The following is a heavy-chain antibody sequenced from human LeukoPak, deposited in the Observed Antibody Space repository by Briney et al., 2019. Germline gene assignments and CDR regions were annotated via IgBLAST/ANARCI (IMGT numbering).Heavy chain of an antibody. CDR3: ARGRGGSCYSVCDYYYGMDV. J-gene: IGHJ6*02. CDR1: GGSISSGDYY. V-gene: IGHV4-30-4*01. CDR2: IYYSGST. Sequence: PSQTLSLTCTVSGGSISSGDYYWSWIRQPPGKGLEWIGYIYYSGSTYYNPSLKSRVTTSVDTSKNQFSLKLSSVTAADTAVYYCARGRGGSCYSVCDYYYGMDVWGQGTTVTVSS. D-gene: IGHD2-15*01.